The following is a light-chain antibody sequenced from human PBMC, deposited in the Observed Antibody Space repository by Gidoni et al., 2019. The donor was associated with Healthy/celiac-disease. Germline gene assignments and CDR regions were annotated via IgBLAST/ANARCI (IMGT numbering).Light chain of an antibody. CDR3: QQRSNWPLT. J-gene: IGKJ4*01. V-gene: IGKV3-11*01. CDR1: QSVSSY. CDR2: DAS. Sequence: EIALTQSPATMPLSPGERATLCCRASQSVSSYLAWYQQTPGQAPRLLIYDASNRATGIPARFSGSGSGTDFTLTISSLEPEDFAVYYCQQRSNWPLTFGGGTKVEIK.